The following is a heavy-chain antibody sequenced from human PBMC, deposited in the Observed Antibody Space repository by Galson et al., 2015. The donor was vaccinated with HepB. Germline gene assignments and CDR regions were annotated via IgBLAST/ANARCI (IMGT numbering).Heavy chain of an antibody. D-gene: IGHD6-13*01. CDR2: INPNSGGT. CDR1: GYTFTGYY. CDR3: ARDPHYGAAGRGYYYYGMDV. V-gene: IGHV1-2*04. Sequence: SVKVSCKASGYTFTGYYMHWVRQAPGQGLEWMGWINPNSGGTNYAQKFQGWVTMTRDTSISTAYMELSRLRSDDTAVYYCARDPHYGAAGRGYYYYGMDVWGQGTTVTVSS. J-gene: IGHJ6*02.